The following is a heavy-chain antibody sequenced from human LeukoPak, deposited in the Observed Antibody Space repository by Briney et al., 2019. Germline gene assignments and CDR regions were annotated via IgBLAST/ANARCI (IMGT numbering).Heavy chain of an antibody. CDR2: ISAYNGNT. Sequence: ASVKVSCKASGGTFSSYAISWVRQAPGQGLEWMGWISAYNGNTNYAQKLQGRVTMTTDTSTSTAYMELRSLRSDDTAVYYCARGLTYYYDSSGYSYFDYWGQGTLVTVSS. D-gene: IGHD3-22*01. CDR1: GGTFSSYA. V-gene: IGHV1-18*01. J-gene: IGHJ4*02. CDR3: ARGLTYYYDSSGYSYFDY.